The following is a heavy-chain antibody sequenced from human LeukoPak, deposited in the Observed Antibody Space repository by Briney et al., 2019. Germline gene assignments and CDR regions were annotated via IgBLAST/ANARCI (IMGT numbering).Heavy chain of an antibody. CDR2: IYYNGKT. CDR3: ARFAVGQWLINY. Sequence: SETLSLTCTVSGGSVTYTNYYWGWIRQPPGKGLQWIGVIYYNGKTYYNPSLKSRVTVAVDTSKNQFSLKLSSVTAADTAVYYCARFAVGQWLINYWGQGALVTVSS. D-gene: IGHD6-19*01. V-gene: IGHV4-39*01. CDR1: GGSVTYTNYY. J-gene: IGHJ4*02.